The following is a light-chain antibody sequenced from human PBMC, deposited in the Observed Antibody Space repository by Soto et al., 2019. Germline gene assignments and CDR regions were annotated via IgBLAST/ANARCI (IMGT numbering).Light chain of an antibody. V-gene: IGKV3-20*01. CDR1: QTVGNNS. CDR3: QQYASSPLT. CDR2: GAS. J-gene: IGKJ4*01. Sequence: EIVLTQSPGTLSLSPGERATLSCRASQTVGNNSLAWYQQKPGQTPRLLIHGASNRATGIPDRISGSGSGTDFTLIISRLEPEDFAVYYCQQYASSPLTFGGGTKVEIK.